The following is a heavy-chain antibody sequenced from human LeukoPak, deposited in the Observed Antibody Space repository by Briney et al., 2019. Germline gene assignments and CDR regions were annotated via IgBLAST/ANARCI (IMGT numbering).Heavy chain of an antibody. CDR2: IYYSGST. Sequence: SETLSLTCTVSGGSISSGDYYWSWIRQPPGKGLEWIGYIYYSGSTNYNPSLKSRVTMLVDTSKNQFSLKLSSVTAADTAVYYCASVYYDSRGDAFDIWGQGTMVTVSS. V-gene: IGHV4-30-4*01. J-gene: IGHJ3*02. CDR1: GGSISSGDYY. CDR3: ASVYYDSRGDAFDI. D-gene: IGHD3-22*01.